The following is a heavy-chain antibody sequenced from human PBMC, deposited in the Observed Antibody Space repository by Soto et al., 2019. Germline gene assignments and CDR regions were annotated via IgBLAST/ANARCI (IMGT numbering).Heavy chain of an antibody. CDR3: VRAGGDNWFDP. Sequence: SETLSLTCTVSGGSISSGDYYWSWIRQPPGKGLEWIGYIYYSGSTFYNPSLKNRVTISLDTSKIQFSLKLSSVTAADTAVYYCVRAGGDNWFDPWGQGTMVTVYS. J-gene: IGHJ5*02. V-gene: IGHV4-30-4*01. CDR2: IYYSGST. CDR1: GGSISSGDYY. D-gene: IGHD3-10*01.